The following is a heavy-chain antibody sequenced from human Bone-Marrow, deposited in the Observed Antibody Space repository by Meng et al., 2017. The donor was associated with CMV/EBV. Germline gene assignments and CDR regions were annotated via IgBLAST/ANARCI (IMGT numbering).Heavy chain of an antibody. D-gene: IGHD6-19*01. Sequence: QVNLHRWGAGLLMPSETLSPTGAGYGGSFSGYYWSWIRQPPGKGLEWIGEINHSGSTNYNPSLKSRVTISVDTSKNQFSLKLSSVTAADTAVYYCARAQAVAGRFSVYWGQGTLVTVSS. CDR3: ARAQAVAGRFSVY. J-gene: IGHJ4*02. V-gene: IGHV4-34*01. CDR2: INHSGST. CDR1: GGSFSGYY.